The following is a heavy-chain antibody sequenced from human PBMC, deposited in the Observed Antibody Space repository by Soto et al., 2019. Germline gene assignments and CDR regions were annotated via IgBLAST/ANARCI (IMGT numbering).Heavy chain of an antibody. V-gene: IGHV4-39*01. J-gene: IGHJ4*02. D-gene: IGHD7-27*01. CDR3: ARLTGPFTFFDS. CDR2: IYYSGST. Sequence: PSETLSLTCTVSGGSISSSSYYWGWIRQPPGKGLEWIGSIYYSGSTYYNPSLKSRVTISVDTSKNQFSLKLSSVTAADTAVYYSARLTGPFTFFDSWGQGTLVTVSS. CDR1: GGSISSSSYY.